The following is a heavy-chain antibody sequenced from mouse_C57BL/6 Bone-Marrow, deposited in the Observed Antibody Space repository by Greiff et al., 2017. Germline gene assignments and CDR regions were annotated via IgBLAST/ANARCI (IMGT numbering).Heavy chain of an antibody. CDR1: GFSLTSYG. J-gene: IGHJ4*01. CDR3: ARHPRTVPAPYAMDY. V-gene: IGHV2-6-1*01. Sequence: VQLVESGPGLVAPSQSLSITCTVSGFSLTSYGVHWVRQPPGKGLEWLVVIWSDGSTTYNSALKSRLSISKDNSKSQVFLKMNSLQTDDTAMYYCARHPRTVPAPYAMDYWGQGTSVTVSS. CDR2: IWSDGST. D-gene: IGHD1-1*01.